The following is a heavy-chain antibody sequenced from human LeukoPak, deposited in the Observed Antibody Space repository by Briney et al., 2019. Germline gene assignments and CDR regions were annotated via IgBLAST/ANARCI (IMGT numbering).Heavy chain of an antibody. Sequence: GASVKVSCKASGYTFTSYGISWVRQAPGQGLEWMGWISAYNGNTNYAQKLQGRVTMTTDTSTSTAYMELRSLRSDDTAVYYCARGGPSSSGWFGDYYYGMDVWGQGTTVTVSS. CDR3: ARGGPSSSGWFGDYYYGMDV. CDR1: GYTFTSYG. V-gene: IGHV1-18*01. D-gene: IGHD6-19*01. CDR2: ISAYNGNT. J-gene: IGHJ6*02.